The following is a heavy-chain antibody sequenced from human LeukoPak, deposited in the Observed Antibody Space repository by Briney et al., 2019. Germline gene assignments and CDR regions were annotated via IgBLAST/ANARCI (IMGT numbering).Heavy chain of an antibody. V-gene: IGHV4-4*07. CDR1: GGSISTYY. CDR3: ARQGGYIAPLAL. Sequence: SETLSLTCTVSGGSISTYYWGWIRQPAGKGLEWIGRVYTSGSTNYNPSLKSRVTISVDTSKNQFSLKLSSVTAADTAVYYCARQGGYIAPLALWGQGTLVTVSS. D-gene: IGHD6-13*01. J-gene: IGHJ4*02. CDR2: VYTSGST.